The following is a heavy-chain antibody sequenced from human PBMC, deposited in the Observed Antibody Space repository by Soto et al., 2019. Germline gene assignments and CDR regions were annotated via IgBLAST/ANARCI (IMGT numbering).Heavy chain of an antibody. CDR3: AKSFYADDAFDI. CDR1: GFTFDDYA. CDR2: ISWNSGSI. D-gene: IGHD4-17*01. V-gene: IGHV3-9*01. J-gene: IGHJ3*02. Sequence: GGSLRLSCAASGFTFDDYAMHWVRQAPGKGLEWVSGISWNSGSIGYADSVKGRFTISRDNAKNSLYLQMNSLRAEDTALYYCAKSFYADDAFDIWDQGTMVTVSS.